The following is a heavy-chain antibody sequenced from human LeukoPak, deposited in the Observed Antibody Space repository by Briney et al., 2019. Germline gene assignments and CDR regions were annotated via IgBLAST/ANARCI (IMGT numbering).Heavy chain of an antibody. D-gene: IGHD3-10*01. V-gene: IGHV3-11*01. CDR1: GFTFSDYF. CDR2: ISSSGSTI. J-gene: IGHJ4*02. Sequence: PGGSLRLSCAASGFTFSDYFMSWIRQAPGKGLEWVSYISSSGSTIYYADSVKGRFTISRDNAKNSLYLQMNSLRAEDTAVYYCARDAVTMVRGVNYWGQGTLVTVSS. CDR3: ARDAVTMVRGVNY.